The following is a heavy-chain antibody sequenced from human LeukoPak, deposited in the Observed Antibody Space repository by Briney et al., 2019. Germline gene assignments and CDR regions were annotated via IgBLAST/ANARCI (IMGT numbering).Heavy chain of an antibody. V-gene: IGHV1-18*01. Sequence: ASVKVSCMASGYTFTSYGISWVRQAPGQGLEWMGWISAYNGNTNYAQKLQGRVTMTTDTSTSTAYMELRSLRSDDTAVYYCARVADSSGYYGYNWFDPWGQGTLVTVSS. D-gene: IGHD3-22*01. CDR2: ISAYNGNT. CDR3: ARVADSSGYYGYNWFDP. CDR1: GYTFTSYG. J-gene: IGHJ5*02.